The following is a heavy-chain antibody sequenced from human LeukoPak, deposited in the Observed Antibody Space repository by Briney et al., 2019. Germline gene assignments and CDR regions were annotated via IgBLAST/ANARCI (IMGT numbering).Heavy chain of an antibody. D-gene: IGHD5-18*01. CDR3: ARGPDTAMAEGSFDY. V-gene: IGHV1-69*05. Sequence: SVKVSCKASGGTISSYAISWVRQAPGQGLEWMGGIIPIFGTANYAQKFQGRVTITTDESTSTAYMELSSLRSEDTAVYYCARGPDTAMAEGSFDYWGQGTLVTVSS. CDR1: GGTISSYA. CDR2: IIPIFGTA. J-gene: IGHJ4*02.